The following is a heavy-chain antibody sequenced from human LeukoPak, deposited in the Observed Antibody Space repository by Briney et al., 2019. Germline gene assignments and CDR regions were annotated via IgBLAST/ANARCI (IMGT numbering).Heavy chain of an antibody. CDR3: ARVGGYSYGGGVDY. CDR2: MSPNSGNT. J-gene: IGHJ4*02. CDR1: GYTFITYD. V-gene: IGHV1-8*01. Sequence: ASVKVSCKASGYTFITYDINWVRQATGQGLEWMGWMSPNSGNTGYAQKFQGRVTMTRNTAMSTAYMELRSLRSDDTAVYYCARVGGYSYGGGVDYWGQGTLVTVSS. D-gene: IGHD5-18*01.